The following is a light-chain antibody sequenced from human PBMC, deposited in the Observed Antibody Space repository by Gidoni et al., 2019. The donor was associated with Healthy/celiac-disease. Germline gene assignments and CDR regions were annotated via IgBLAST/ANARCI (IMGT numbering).Light chain of an antibody. CDR3: QQYNSYLLT. CDR2: DAS. CDR1: QSISSR. J-gene: IGKJ4*01. Sequence: DIQMTQSPSTLSASVGDRVTITCRASQSISSRLAWYQQKPGKATKLLIYDASSLESGVPSRFSGSGSGTEFTLTISSLQPDDFATYYCQQYNSYLLTFGGGTKVEIK. V-gene: IGKV1-5*01.